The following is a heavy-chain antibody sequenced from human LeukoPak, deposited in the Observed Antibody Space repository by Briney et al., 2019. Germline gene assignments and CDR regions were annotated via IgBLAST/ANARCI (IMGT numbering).Heavy chain of an antibody. CDR2: SYNSGST. D-gene: IGHD3-3*01. CDR1: GGSISKYY. J-gene: IGHJ4*02. CDR3: ASHRSGSFDS. V-gene: IGHV4-59*08. Sequence: SETLSLTCTVSGGSISKYYWSWIRQPPGKGLEWIGSSYNSGSTNYNPSLKSRVTISVDTSKNQLSLSLSSVTAADTAVYYCASHRSGSFDSWGQGTLVTVSS.